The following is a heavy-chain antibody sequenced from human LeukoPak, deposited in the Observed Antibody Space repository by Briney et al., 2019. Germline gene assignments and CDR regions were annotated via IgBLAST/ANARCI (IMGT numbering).Heavy chain of an antibody. CDR3: TVWFGELTH. CDR1: GYTFTDYN. D-gene: IGHD3-10*01. V-gene: IGHV1-2*02. Sequence: GASVKVSCRASGYTFTDYNIHRLRQAPGQGLEWMGWISPNSGGTNYAQKFQGRVTMTRDTSITTAYMELSRLRSDDTAMYYCTVWFGELTHWGQGTLVTVSS. CDR2: ISPNSGGT. J-gene: IGHJ4*02.